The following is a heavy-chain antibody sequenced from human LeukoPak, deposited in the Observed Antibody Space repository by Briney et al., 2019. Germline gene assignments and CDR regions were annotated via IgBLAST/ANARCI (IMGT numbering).Heavy chain of an antibody. CDR1: GENFSTYH. CDR2: IFYSGGT. J-gene: IGHJ4*02. V-gene: IGHV4-34*12. Sequence: PSETLSLTCAVYGENFSTYHYSWIRQPPGKGLEWIGSIFYSGGTYYNPSLKSRVTISVDTSKNQFSLKLSSVTAADTAVYYCARDSAMGSTSFDYWGQGTLVTVSS. D-gene: IGHD1-26*01. CDR3: ARDSAMGSTSFDY.